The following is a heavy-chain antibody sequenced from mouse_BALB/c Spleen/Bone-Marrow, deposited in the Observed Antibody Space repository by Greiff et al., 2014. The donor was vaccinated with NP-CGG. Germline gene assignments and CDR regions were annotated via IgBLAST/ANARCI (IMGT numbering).Heavy chain of an antibody. J-gene: IGHJ2*01. CDR3: ARGNPFDF. V-gene: IGHV1-9*01. CDR1: GYTFSNYR. Sequence: VMLVESGGELMKPGASVKISCKATGYTFSNYRIQWVKQRPGHGPEWIGEILPGSDNTNYNEKFKGKATFTADTSSNTAYMQLSSLTSEDSAVYYCARGNPFDFWGQGTTLTVSS. CDR2: ILPGSDNT.